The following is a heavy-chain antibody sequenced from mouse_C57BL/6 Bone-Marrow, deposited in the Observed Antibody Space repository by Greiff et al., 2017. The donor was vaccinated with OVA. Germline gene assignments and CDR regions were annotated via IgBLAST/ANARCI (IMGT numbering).Heavy chain of an antibody. CDR2: ISSGGSYT. Sequence: EVQGVESGGDLVKPGGSLKLSCAASGFTFSSYGMSWVRQTPDKRLEWVATISSGGSYTYYPDSVKGRFTISRDNAKNTLYLQMSSLKSEDTAMYYCARQGMRGYWGQGTTLTVSS. CDR3: ARQGMRGY. D-gene: IGHD2-10*02. V-gene: IGHV5-6*01. J-gene: IGHJ2*01. CDR1: GFTFSSYG.